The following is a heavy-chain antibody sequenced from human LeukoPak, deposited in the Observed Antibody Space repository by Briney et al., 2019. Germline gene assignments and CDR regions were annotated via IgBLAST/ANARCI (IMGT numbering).Heavy chain of an antibody. CDR3: AREQGGRVLWFGESKGMDV. CDR2: INPNSGGT. V-gene: IGHV1-2*04. CDR1: GGTFSSYA. D-gene: IGHD3-10*01. J-gene: IGHJ6*02. Sequence: ASVKVSCKASGGTFSSYAISWVRQAPGQGLEWMGWINPNSGGTNYAQKFQGWVTMTRDTSISTAYMELSRLRSDDTAVYYCAREQGGRVLWFGESKGMDVWGQGTTVTVSS.